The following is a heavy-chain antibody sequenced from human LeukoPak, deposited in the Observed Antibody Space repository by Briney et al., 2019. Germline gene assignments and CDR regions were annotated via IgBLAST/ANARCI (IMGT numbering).Heavy chain of an antibody. D-gene: IGHD4-23*01. J-gene: IGHJ5*02. CDR3: AGELHDGNGGNQYNWFDP. Sequence: SETLSLTCTVSGGSISSSSYYWGWIRQPPGKGLEWIGSIYYSGSTYYNPSLKSRVTISVDTSKNQFSLKLSSVTAADTAVYYCAGELHDGNGGNQYNWFDPWGQGTLVTVSS. CDR2: IYYSGST. CDR1: GGSISSSSYY. V-gene: IGHV4-39*01.